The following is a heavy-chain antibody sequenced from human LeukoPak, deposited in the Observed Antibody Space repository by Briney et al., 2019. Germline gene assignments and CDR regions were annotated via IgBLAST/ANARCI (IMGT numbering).Heavy chain of an antibody. CDR2: ISAYNGNT. D-gene: IGHD3-22*01. V-gene: IGHV1-18*01. CDR1: GYTFTSYG. Sequence: ASVKVSCKASGYTFTSYGISWVRQAPGQGLVWMGWISAYNGNTNYAQKLQGRVTMTTDTSTSTAYMELRSLRSDDTAVYYCATFTYYYDSSGYYSYYFDYWGQGTLVTVSS. J-gene: IGHJ4*02. CDR3: ATFTYYYDSSGYYSYYFDY.